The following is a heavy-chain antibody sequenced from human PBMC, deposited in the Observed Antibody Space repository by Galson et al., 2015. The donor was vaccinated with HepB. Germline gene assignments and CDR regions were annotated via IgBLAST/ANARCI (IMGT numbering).Heavy chain of an antibody. V-gene: IGHV1-69*13. CDR3: ARVIVRFGELDAFDI. Sequence: SVKVSCKASGGTFSSYAISWVRQAPGQGLEWMGGIIPIFGTANCAQKFQGRVTITADESTSTAYMELSSLRSEDTAVYYCARVIVRFGELDAFDIWGQGTMVTVSS. CDR2: IIPIFGTA. D-gene: IGHD3-10*01. CDR1: GGTFSSYA. J-gene: IGHJ3*02.